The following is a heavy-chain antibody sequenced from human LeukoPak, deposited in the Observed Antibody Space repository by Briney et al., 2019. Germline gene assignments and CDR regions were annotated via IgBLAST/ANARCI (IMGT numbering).Heavy chain of an antibody. V-gene: IGHV4-34*01. CDR2: INHSGST. J-gene: IGHJ4*02. Sequence: PSETLSLTCAVYGGSFSGYYWSWIRQPPGKGLEWIGEINHSGSTNYNPSLKSRVTISVDTSKNQFSLKLSSVTAADTAVYYCARDSSGYSYYFDYWGQGTLVTVSS. D-gene: IGHD3-22*01. CDR1: GGSFSGYY. CDR3: ARDSSGYSYYFDY.